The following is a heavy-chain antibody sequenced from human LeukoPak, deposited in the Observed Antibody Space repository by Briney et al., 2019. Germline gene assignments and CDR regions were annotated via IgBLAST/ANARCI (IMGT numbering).Heavy chain of an antibody. CDR1: GFTFSNYW. CDR3: VRGTNNWTGIDY. J-gene: IGHJ4*02. D-gene: IGHD1-1*01. CDR2: INPDGSST. Sequence: GGSLRLSCAASGFTFSNYWMHWVRQAPGKGLVWVSRINPDGSSTDYADSVKGRFTISRDNARNTLYLQMNSLRVEDTAIYYCVRGTNNWTGIDYWGQGTLVTVS. V-gene: IGHV3-74*01.